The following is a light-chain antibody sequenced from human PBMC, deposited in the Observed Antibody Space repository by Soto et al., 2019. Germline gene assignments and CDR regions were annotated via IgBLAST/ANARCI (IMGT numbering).Light chain of an antibody. CDR1: SSDVGGYNY. CDR3: CSYVGSYTWV. CDR2: DVS. Sequence: QSVLTQPRSVSGSPGQSVTISCTGTSSDVGGYNYVSGYQQHPDKAPKLMIYDVSKRPSGVPDRFSGSKSGNTASLTISGLQAADEADYYCCSYVGSYTWVFGGGTKRTVL. V-gene: IGLV2-11*01. J-gene: IGLJ3*02.